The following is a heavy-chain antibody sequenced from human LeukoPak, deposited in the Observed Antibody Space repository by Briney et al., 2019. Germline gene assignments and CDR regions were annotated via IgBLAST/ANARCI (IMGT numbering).Heavy chain of an antibody. J-gene: IGHJ4*02. V-gene: IGHV3-30*18. Sequence: GGSLRLSCAASGFTFSSYSMNWVRQAPGKGLEWVAVISYDGSNKYYADSVKGRFTISRDNSKNTLYLQMNSLRAEDTAVYYCANLNPKDGGYWGQGTLVTVSS. CDR1: GFTFSSYS. CDR3: ANLNPKDGGY. CDR2: ISYDGSNK.